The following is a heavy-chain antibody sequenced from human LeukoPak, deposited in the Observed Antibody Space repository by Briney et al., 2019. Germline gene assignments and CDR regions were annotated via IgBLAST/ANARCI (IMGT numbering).Heavy chain of an antibody. Sequence: PGGSLRLSCAASGFTVSNNYMSWVRQAPGKGLEWVSVIYSGDNTYYVESVKGRLTISRDNSKNTLFLQMNRLRAEDRAVYYCAGRRVLDASFDYWGQGTLVTVSS. J-gene: IGHJ4*02. V-gene: IGHV3-66*02. CDR3: AGRRVLDASFDY. CDR2: IYSGDNT. CDR1: GFTVSNNY. D-gene: IGHD3-16*01.